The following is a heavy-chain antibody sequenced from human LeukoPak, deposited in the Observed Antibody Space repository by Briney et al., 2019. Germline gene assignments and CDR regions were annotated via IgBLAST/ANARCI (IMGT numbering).Heavy chain of an antibody. CDR1: GDSVSSNSAA. CDR3: ARDSRLLWFGELSAPLFDY. CDR2: TYYRSRWYN. J-gene: IGHJ4*02. V-gene: IGHV6-1*01. Sequence: SQTLSLTSAISGDSVSSNSAAWNWTRQSPSRGLEWLGRTYYRSRWYNDYAVSVKSRITINTDTSKNQFSLQLNSVTPEDMAVYYCARDSRLLWFGELSAPLFDYWGQGTLVTVSS. D-gene: IGHD3-10*01.